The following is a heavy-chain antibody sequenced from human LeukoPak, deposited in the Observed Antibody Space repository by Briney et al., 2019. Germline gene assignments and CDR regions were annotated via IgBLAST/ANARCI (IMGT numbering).Heavy chain of an antibody. D-gene: IGHD3-22*01. CDR3: AKGSYYDSSGSFYFDY. Sequence: GGSLRLSCVASGFTFSIYTMSWVRQAPGKGLEWVSGISGSGDNTYYADSVKGRFTISRDNSKNTLYVQVNSLGTEDTAAYYCAKGSYYDSSGSFYFDYWGQGTLVTVSS. J-gene: IGHJ4*02. CDR1: GFTFSIYT. V-gene: IGHV3-23*01. CDR2: ISGSGDNT.